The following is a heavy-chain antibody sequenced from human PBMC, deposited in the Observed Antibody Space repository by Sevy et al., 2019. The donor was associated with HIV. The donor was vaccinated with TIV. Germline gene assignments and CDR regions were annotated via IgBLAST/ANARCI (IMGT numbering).Heavy chain of an antibody. D-gene: IGHD3-22*01. J-gene: IGHJ4*02. CDR3: AKEGGGYYYDSSGLFDY. Sequence: GGSLRLSCAASGFTFSSYAMSWVRQAPGKGLEWVSAISGSGYLTYYTDSVKGRFTISRDNSKNTQYLQMNSLRAEETAVYYCAKEGGGYYYDSSGLFDYWGQGTLVTVSS. CDR2: ISGSGYLT. V-gene: IGHV3-23*01. CDR1: GFTFSSYA.